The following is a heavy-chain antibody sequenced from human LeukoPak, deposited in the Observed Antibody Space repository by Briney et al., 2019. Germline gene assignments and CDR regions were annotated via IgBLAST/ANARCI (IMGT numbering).Heavy chain of an antibody. J-gene: IGHJ4*02. CDR1: GDSVSSNSAA. D-gene: IGHD4-23*01. CDR3: ARMTTVVTRAYDY. V-gene: IGHV6-1*01. Sequence: SQTLSLTCAISGDSVSSNSAAWNWIRQSPSRGLEWLGRTYYRSKWYYDYAVSVKSRITINPDTAKNQFSLQVNSVTPEDTAVYYCARMTTVVTRAYDYWGQGTLVTVSS. CDR2: TYYRSKWYY.